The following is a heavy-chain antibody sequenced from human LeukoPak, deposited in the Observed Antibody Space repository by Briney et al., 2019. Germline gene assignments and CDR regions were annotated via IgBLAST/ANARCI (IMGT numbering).Heavy chain of an antibody. J-gene: IGHJ4*02. CDR3: ARTRDGYNQYYFDY. CDR2: IYHSGST. Sequence: SETLSLTCAVSGGSISSGGYSWSWIRQPPGKGLEWIGYIYHSGSTYYNPSLKSRVTISVDRSKNQFSLKLSSVTAADTAVYYCARTRDGYNQYYFDYWGQGTLVTVSP. CDR1: GGSISSGGYS. V-gene: IGHV4-30-2*01. D-gene: IGHD5-24*01.